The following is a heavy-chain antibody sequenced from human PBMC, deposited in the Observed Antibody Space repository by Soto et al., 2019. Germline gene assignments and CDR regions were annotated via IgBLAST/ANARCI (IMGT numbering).Heavy chain of an antibody. V-gene: IGHV1-69*01. CDR1: GGTFSSYA. J-gene: IGHJ5*02. D-gene: IGHD2-15*01. CDR2: IIPIFGTA. CDR3: ARDGPTRNYCSGGSCYWRPYNWFDP. Sequence: QVQLVQSGAEVKKPGSSVKVSCKASGGTFSSYAISWVRQAPGQGLEWMGGIIPIFGTANYAQKFQGRVTITADESTRTAYMELSSLRSEDTGVYYCARDGPTRNYCSGGSCYWRPYNWFDPWGQGTLVTVSS.